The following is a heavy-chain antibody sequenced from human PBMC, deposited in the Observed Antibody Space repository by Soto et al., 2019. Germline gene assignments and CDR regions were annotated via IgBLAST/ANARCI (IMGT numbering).Heavy chain of an antibody. Sequence: SLRLSCAASGFTFSSYAMHWVRQAPGKGLEWVAVISYDGSNKYYADSVKGRFTISRDNSKNTLYLKMNSLRAEDTAVYYCARELVGEMATMTKYYWGQGTLVTVSA. CDR2: ISYDGSNK. CDR3: ARELVGEMATMTKYY. D-gene: IGHD3-10*01. CDR1: GFTFSSYA. J-gene: IGHJ4*02. V-gene: IGHV3-30-3*01.